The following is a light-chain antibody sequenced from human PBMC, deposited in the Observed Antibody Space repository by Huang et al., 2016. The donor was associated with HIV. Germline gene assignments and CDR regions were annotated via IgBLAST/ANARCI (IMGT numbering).Light chain of an antibody. CDR3: QQYIRAPLK. CDR2: DAS. V-gene: IGKV1-27*01. J-gene: IGKJ1*01. CDR1: QGVSNY. Sequence: DVQMTQSPSSLSASVGDRVTIACRARQGVSNYLAWYQQKPGKVPQLLIYDASTLQSGVPSRFIGSGSGTDFTLAISGLQPEDVATYYCQQYIRAPLKFGQGTRVEI.